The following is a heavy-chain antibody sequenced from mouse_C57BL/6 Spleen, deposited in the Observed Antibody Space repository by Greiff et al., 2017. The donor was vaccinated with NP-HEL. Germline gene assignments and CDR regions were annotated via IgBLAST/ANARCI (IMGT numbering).Heavy chain of an antibody. CDR3: AREVSSGYGDY. V-gene: IGHV1-53*01. D-gene: IGHD3-2*02. CDR1: GYTFTSYW. CDR2: INPSNGGT. Sequence: VQLQESGTELVKPGASVKLSCKASGYTFTSYWMHWVKQRPGQGLEWIGNINPSNGGTNYNEKFKSKATLTVDKSSSTAYMQLSSLTSEDSAVYYCAREVSSGYGDYWGQGTTLTVSS. J-gene: IGHJ2*01.